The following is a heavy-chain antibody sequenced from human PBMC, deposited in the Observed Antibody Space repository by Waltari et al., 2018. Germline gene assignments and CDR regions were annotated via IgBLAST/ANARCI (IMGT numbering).Heavy chain of an antibody. CDR2: IIPIFGTA. CDR1: GGTFSSYA. Sequence: QVQLVQSGAEVKKPGSSVKVSCKASGGTFSSYAISWVRQAPGQGLEWMGGIIPIFGTANYAQKFQGRVTITADESTGTAYMELSSLRSEDTAVYYCARVGAAAGIRYYFDYWGQGTLVTVSS. CDR3: ARVGAAAGIRYYFDY. D-gene: IGHD6-13*01. J-gene: IGHJ4*02. V-gene: IGHV1-69*12.